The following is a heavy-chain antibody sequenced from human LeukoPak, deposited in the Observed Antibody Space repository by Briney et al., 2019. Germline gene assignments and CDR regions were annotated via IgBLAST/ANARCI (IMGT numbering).Heavy chain of an antibody. CDR1: GYTLTSYA. CDR2: INTGNGNT. Sequence: GASVKVSCKASGYTLTSYAIHWVRQAPGRRPEWMGWINTGNGNTKYSQKFQGRVTITRDTSANTAYMELSSLRFEDTAVYYCARGGSRMTTFYIIDYWGQGTLVTVSS. D-gene: IGHD4-11*01. CDR3: ARGGSRMTTFYIIDY. J-gene: IGHJ4*02. V-gene: IGHV1-3*04.